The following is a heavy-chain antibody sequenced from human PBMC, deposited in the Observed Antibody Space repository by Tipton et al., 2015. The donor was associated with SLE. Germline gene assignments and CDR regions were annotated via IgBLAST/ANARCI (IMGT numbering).Heavy chain of an antibody. D-gene: IGHD1-26*01. J-gene: IGHJ3*02. CDR1: GGSISSYY. CDR3: ARGPSVVGTSGYDALDI. Sequence: TLSLTCTVSGGSISSYYWTWIRQPPGKGLEWIGDVHKSGTTNYNPSLKSRVTISLGTSTNQFSLKLASVTAADTAVYYCARGPSVVGTSGYDALDIWGQGTMVTVSS. CDR2: VHKSGTT. V-gene: IGHV4-59*01.